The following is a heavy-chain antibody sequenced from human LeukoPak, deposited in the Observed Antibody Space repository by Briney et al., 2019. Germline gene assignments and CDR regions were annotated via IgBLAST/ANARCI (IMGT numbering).Heavy chain of an antibody. CDR2: INQDGSEK. CDR3: LVGAAGFDS. V-gene: IGHV3-7*01. D-gene: IGHD6-25*01. Sequence: GGSLRLSCAASGFAFSSYWMSWVRQAPGKGLEWVANINQDGSEKYYVDSVKGRFTISRDNAKNSLSLQMNSLRAEDTAVYYRLVGAAGFDSWGQGTLVTASS. J-gene: IGHJ4*02. CDR1: GFAFSSYW.